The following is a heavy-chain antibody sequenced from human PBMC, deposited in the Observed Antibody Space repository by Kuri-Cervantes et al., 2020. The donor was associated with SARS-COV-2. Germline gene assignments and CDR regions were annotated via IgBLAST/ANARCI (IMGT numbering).Heavy chain of an antibody. Sequence: GESLKISCAASGFTFSDSYINDIRQAPGKGLGWVSRINEDGRTTNYTDSVKGRFTITRDNAMNTLYLQMSSLRGDDTAVYYCARDVGGRSSLWGQGTLVTVSS. CDR3: ARDVGGRSSL. J-gene: IGHJ4*03. D-gene: IGHD6-6*01. V-gene: IGHV3-74*01. CDR1: GFTFSDSY. CDR2: INEDGRTT.